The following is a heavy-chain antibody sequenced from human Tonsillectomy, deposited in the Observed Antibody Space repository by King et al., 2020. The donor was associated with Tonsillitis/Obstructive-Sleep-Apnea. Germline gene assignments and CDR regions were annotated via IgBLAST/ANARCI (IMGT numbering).Heavy chain of an antibody. V-gene: IGHV1-18*01. CDR1: GYTFTSFD. Sequence: QVQLVESGAEVKKPGASVKVSCKASGYTFTSFDFSWVRQAPGQGLEWMGWISAYKGNTNYAEKVQGRVTMTNDTSTTTTYMELRSRRSDDTAVYYCAGVWHQMERWLVPFDHWGQGTLVTVSS. D-gene: IGHD6-19*01. CDR2: ISAYKGNT. J-gene: IGHJ4*02. CDR3: AGVWHQMERWLVPFDH.